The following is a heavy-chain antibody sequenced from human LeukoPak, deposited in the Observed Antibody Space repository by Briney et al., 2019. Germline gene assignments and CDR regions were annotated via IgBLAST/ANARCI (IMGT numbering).Heavy chain of an antibody. J-gene: IGHJ3*02. CDR1: GYTFTSCG. CDR3: ARGMTMVVKGTFDI. CDR2: ISAYNGNT. Sequence: GASVKVSCKASGYTFTSCGISWVRQAPGQGLEWMGWISAYNGNTNYAQKLQGRVTMTTDTSTSTAYMELRSLRSDDTAVYYCARGMTMVVKGTFDIWGQGTMVTVSS. V-gene: IGHV1-18*01. D-gene: IGHD4-23*01.